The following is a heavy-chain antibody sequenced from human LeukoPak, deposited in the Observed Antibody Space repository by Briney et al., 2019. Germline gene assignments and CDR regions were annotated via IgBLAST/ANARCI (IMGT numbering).Heavy chain of an antibody. CDR1: GFTISSNY. D-gene: IGHD3-10*01. CDR2: IYSRGST. Sequence: GGSLRLSCAASGFTISSNYMSCVRQAPRKGLEGGSVIYSRGSTYYADSVQGRCTISRAHSKNTLYLQMNMLRAEDTAVYYCARDWDYYGSGSYLDYWGQGTLVTVSS. CDR3: ARDWDYYGSGSYLDY. J-gene: IGHJ4*02. V-gene: IGHV3-66*01.